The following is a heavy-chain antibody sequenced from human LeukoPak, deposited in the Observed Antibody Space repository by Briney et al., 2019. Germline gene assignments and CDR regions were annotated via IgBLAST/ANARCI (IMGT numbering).Heavy chain of an antibody. J-gene: IGHJ6*02. CDR1: GFTFSSYG. D-gene: IGHD1-26*01. Sequence: GRSLRLSCAASGFTFSSYGMHWVRQAPGKGLEWVAVIWYDGSNKYYADSVKGRLTISGDNSKNTLYLQMNSLRAEDTAVYYCARDNGYSGSYLQIYYYYYGMDVWGQGTTVTVSS. CDR2: IWYDGSNK. CDR3: ARDNGYSGSYLQIYYYYYGMDV. V-gene: IGHV3-33*01.